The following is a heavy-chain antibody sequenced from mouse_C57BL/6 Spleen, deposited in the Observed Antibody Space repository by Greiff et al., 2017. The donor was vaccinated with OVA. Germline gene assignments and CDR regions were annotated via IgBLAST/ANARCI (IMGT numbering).Heavy chain of an antibody. D-gene: IGHD1-1*01. V-gene: IGHV5-9-1*02. Sequence: EVQRVESGEGLVKPGGSLKLSCAASGFTFSSYAMSWVRQTPEKRLEWVAYISSGGDYIYYADTVKGRFTISRDNARNTLYLQMSSLKSEDTAMYYCTRESDYYGSSPYYFDYWGQGTTLTVSS. CDR1: GFTFSSYA. J-gene: IGHJ2*01. CDR3: TRESDYYGSSPYYFDY. CDR2: ISSGGDYI.